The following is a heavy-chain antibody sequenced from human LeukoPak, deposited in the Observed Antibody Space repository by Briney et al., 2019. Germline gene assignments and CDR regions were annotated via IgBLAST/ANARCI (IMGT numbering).Heavy chain of an antibody. CDR3: ATGGLSSLFNEY. Sequence: GGSLRLSCAASGFTVTIKSMAWVRQAPGRELEWVSVFYRPGSTYSADSVHGPFPHSRDNSLTTLFLQMNSLRVQDTAAYYCATGGLSSLFNEYSGQGTLVTVSS. V-gene: IGHV3-53*01. J-gene: IGHJ4*02. D-gene: IGHD6-13*01. CDR1: GFTVTIKS. CDR2: FYRPGST.